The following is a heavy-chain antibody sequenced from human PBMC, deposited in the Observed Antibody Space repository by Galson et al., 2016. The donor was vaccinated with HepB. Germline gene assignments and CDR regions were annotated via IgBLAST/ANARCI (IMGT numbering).Heavy chain of an antibody. J-gene: IGHJ4*02. V-gene: IGHV4-59*01. CDR1: GGYISAFY. Sequence: ETLSLTCTVSGGYISAFYRSWIRQPPGKGLEWLGYLYFGRSTNYNPSLKSRVIISVDTSKNQFSLKLSSVTAADSAVYYCAGGSRLGELFHWGQGTLVTVSS. CDR2: LYFGRST. D-gene: IGHD3-16*01. CDR3: AGGSRLGELFH.